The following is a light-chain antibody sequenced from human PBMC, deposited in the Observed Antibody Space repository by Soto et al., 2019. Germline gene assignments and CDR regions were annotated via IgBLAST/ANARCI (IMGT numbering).Light chain of an antibody. V-gene: IGKV3-15*01. CDR1: QRVSSN. J-gene: IGKJ4*02. CDR2: DAA. CDR3: QQYNNWPRT. Sequence: EIVMTQSPATLSVSPGERATLSCRASQRVSSNLAWYQQKPGQAPRLLIYDAATRATGIPVRFSGSGSGTEFTLTISSLQSEDFAVYYCQQYNNWPRTFGGGTKVDIK.